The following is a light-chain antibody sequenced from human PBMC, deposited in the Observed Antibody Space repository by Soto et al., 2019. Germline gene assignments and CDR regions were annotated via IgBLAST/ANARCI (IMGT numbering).Light chain of an antibody. CDR3: QQYYSYPWT. CDR2: AAS. J-gene: IGKJ1*01. CDR1: QSISNW. V-gene: IGKV1-5*01. Sequence: DIQMTQSPSTLPASVGDRVTITCRASQSISNWLAWYQQKPGKAPKLLIYAASTLQSGVPSRFSGSGSGTDFTLTISCLQSEDFATYYCQQYYSYPWTFGQGTKVDIK.